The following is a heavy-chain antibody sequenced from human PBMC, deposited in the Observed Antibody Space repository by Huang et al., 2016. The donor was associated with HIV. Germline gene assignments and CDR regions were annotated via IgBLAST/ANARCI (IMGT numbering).Heavy chain of an antibody. J-gene: IGHJ4*02. CDR3: ARHERWAMVRGVPQWGFDY. V-gene: IGHV4-39*01. Sequence: QLQLQESGPGLVKPSETLSLTCTVSGGSISSSSYYWGWIRQPPGKGLEWIGPIYYSGGTSYNPALKGRVTISVDTSKNQFSLKLSSVTAADTAVYYCARHERWAMVRGVPQWGFDYWGQGTLVTVSS. D-gene: IGHD3-10*01. CDR1: GGSISSSSYY. CDR2: IYYSGGT.